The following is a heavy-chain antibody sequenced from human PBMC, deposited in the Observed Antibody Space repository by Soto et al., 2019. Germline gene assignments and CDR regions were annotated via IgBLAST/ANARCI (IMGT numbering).Heavy chain of an antibody. CDR1: GYSFTDYH. CDR2: INPKSGGT. D-gene: IGHD2-8*01. V-gene: IGHV1-2*04. Sequence: VQLVQSGAEVKKPGASVRVSCKASGYSFTDYHIHWVRQDPGQGLEWLGRINPKSGGTSTAQKFQGWVTMTRDRSISTVYMELTRLRSDDTAVYFCARGHSTDCSNGVCSFFYNHEMDVWGQGTTVTVSS. CDR3: ARGHSTDCSNGVCSFFYNHEMDV. J-gene: IGHJ6*02.